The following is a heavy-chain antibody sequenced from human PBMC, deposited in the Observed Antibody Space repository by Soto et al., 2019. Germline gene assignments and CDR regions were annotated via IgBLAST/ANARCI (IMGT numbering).Heavy chain of an antibody. CDR3: ARADGDKRYYYYMDV. D-gene: IGHD4-17*01. V-gene: IGHV4-59*01. Sequence: QVQLQESGPGLVKPSETLSLTCTVSGGSISSYYWSWIRQPPGKGLEWIGYIYYSGSTNYNPSLKSRVTISVDTSKNQFSLKLSSVTAADTAVYYCARADGDKRYYYYMDVWGKGTTSPSP. CDR2: IYYSGST. J-gene: IGHJ6*03. CDR1: GGSISSYY.